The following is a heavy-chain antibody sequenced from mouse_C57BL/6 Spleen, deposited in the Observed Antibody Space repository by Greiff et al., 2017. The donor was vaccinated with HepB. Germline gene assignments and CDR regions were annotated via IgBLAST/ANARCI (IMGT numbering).Heavy chain of an antibody. CDR3: TTRNDYDGEYYYAMDY. CDR2: IDPENGDT. J-gene: IGHJ4*01. Sequence: EVQLQQSGAELVRPGASVKLSCTASGFNIKDDYMHWVKQRPEQGLEWIGWIDPENGDTEYASKFQGKATITADTSSNTAYLQLSSLTSEDTAVYYCTTRNDYDGEYYYAMDYWGQGTSVTVSS. D-gene: IGHD2-4*01. V-gene: IGHV14-4*01. CDR1: GFNIKDDY.